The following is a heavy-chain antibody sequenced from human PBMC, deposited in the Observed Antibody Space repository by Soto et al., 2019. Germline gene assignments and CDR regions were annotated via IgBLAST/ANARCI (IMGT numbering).Heavy chain of an antibody. CDR3: ARDVAAAGNFDY. Sequence: SETLSLTCTVSGGSISSGGYYWSWIRQHPGKGLEWIGYIYYNGSTYYNPSLKSRVTISVDTSKNQFSLKLSSVTAADTAVYYCARDVAAAGNFDYWGQGTLVTVSS. CDR2: IYYNGST. V-gene: IGHV4-31*03. J-gene: IGHJ4*02. CDR1: GGSISSGGYY. D-gene: IGHD6-13*01.